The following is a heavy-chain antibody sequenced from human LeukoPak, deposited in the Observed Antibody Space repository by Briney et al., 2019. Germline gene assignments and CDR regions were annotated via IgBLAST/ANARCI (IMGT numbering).Heavy chain of an antibody. CDR1: GFTFSGSA. CDR3: ARGGVRTYMDV. Sequence: GGSLRLSCAASGFTFSGSAMHWVRQASGKGLEWVGRIRSKANSYATAYAESVKGRFTISRDDSKNTAYLQMNSLRAEDTALYYCARGGVRTYMDVWGKGTTVTVSS. V-gene: IGHV3-73*01. J-gene: IGHJ6*03. CDR2: IRSKANSYAT. D-gene: IGHD2-2*01.